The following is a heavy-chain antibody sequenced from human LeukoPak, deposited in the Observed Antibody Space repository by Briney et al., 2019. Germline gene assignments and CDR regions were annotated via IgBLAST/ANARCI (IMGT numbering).Heavy chain of an antibody. CDR2: IYSGGST. V-gene: IGHV3-66*01. J-gene: IGHJ6*03. CDR1: GFTVSSDY. Sequence: PGGSLRLSCAASGFTVSSDYMSWVRQAPGKGLEWVSVIYSGGSTYYADSVKGRFTISRDNSKNTLYLQMNSLRAEDTAVYYCARAYIAAASMDVWGKGTTVTISS. D-gene: IGHD6-13*01. CDR3: ARAYIAAASMDV.